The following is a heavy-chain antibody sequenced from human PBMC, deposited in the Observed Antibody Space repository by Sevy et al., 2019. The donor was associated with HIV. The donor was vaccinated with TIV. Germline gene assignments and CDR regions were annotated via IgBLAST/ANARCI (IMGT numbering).Heavy chain of an antibody. CDR3: ARRFYYYDSSGYYWP. D-gene: IGHD3-22*01. CDR2: INPNSGGT. J-gene: IGHJ5*02. CDR1: GYTFTGYY. V-gene: IGHV1-2*02. Sequence: ASVKVSCKASGYTFTGYYMHWVRQAPGQGLEWMGWINPNSGGTNYAQKFQGRVTMTRDTSISTAYMELSRLRSDDTAVYYGARRFYYYDSSGYYWPWGQGTLVTVSS.